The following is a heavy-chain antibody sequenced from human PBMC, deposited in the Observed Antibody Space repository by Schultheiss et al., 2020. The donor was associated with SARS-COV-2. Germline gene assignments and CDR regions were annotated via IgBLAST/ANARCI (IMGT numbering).Heavy chain of an antibody. CDR3: ARIRGDGYNAPFDY. CDR2: IDWDDDK. V-gene: IGHV2-70*01. CDR1: GGSISSGSYY. J-gene: IGHJ4*02. D-gene: IGHD5-24*01. Sequence: TLSLTCTVSGGSISSGSYYWSWIRQSPGKGLEWLALIDWDDDKYYSTSLKSRLTISKDTSKNQVVLTMTNMDPVDTATYYCARIRGDGYNAPFDYWGQGTLVTVSS.